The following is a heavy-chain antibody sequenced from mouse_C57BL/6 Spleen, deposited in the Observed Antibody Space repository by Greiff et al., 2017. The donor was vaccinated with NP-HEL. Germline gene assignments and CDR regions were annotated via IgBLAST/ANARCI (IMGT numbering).Heavy chain of an antibody. CDR2: ISNLAYSI. Sequence: EVQGVESGGGLVQPGGSLKLSCAASGFTFSDYGMAWVRQAPRKGPEWVAFISNLAYSIYYADTVTGRFTISRENAKNTLYLEMSSLRSEDTAMYYCARHPTGTAMDYWGQGTSVTVSS. CDR3: ARHPTGTAMDY. D-gene: IGHD4-1*02. J-gene: IGHJ4*01. V-gene: IGHV5-15*01. CDR1: GFTFSDYG.